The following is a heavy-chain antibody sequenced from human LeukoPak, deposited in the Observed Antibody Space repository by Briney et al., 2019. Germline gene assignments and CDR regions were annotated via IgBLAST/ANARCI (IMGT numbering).Heavy chain of an antibody. CDR2: IRYDGSNK. CDR3: AKDPSSLKIAARPYYFDY. Sequence: PGGSLRLSCAASGFAFSSYGMHWVRQAPGKGLEWVAFIRYDGSNKYYADSVKGRFTISRDNSKNTLYLQMNSLRAEDTAVYYCAKDPSSLKIAARPYYFDYWGQGTLVTVSS. D-gene: IGHD6-6*01. V-gene: IGHV3-30*02. CDR1: GFAFSSYG. J-gene: IGHJ4*02.